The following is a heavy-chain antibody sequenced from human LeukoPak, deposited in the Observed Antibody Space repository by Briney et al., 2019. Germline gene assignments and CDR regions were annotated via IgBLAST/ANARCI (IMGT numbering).Heavy chain of an antibody. CDR2: ISAYNGNT. Sequence: ASAKVSCKASGYTFTSYGISWGRQAPEQGLEWMGWISAYNGNTNYAQKLQGRVTMTTDTSTSTAYMELRSLRSDDTAVYYSARDRLTPPDSSGYYYVEPYFDYWGQGTLVTVSS. J-gene: IGHJ4*02. D-gene: IGHD3-22*01. CDR1: GYTFTSYG. CDR3: ARDRLTPPDSSGYYYVEPYFDY. V-gene: IGHV1-18*01.